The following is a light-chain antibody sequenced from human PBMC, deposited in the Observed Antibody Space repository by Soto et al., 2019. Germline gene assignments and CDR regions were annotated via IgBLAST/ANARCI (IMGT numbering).Light chain of an antibody. V-gene: IGKV1-33*01. CDR1: QDISNY. CDR2: DAS. Sequence: DIQMTQSPSSLSASVGDRVTITCQASQDISNYLNCYQQKPGKAPKLLIYDASNLETGVPSRFSGSGSGTDFTFTIISLQPEDIATYYCQQYDNLPFTFGPGTNVDIK. J-gene: IGKJ3*01. CDR3: QQYDNLPFT.